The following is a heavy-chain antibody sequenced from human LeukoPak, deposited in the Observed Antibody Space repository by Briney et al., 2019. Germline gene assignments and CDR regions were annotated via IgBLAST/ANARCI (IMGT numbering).Heavy chain of an antibody. CDR3: ARDMVRGVIITVNAFDI. D-gene: IGHD3-10*01. CDR1: GFTFSSYW. V-gene: IGHV3-21*01. Sequence: GGSLRLSCAASGFTFSSYWMNWARQAPGKGLEWVSSISSSSSYIYYADSVKGRFTISRDNAKNSLYLQMNSLRAEDTAVYYCARDMVRGVIITVNAFDIWGQGTMVTVSS. J-gene: IGHJ3*02. CDR2: ISSSSSYI.